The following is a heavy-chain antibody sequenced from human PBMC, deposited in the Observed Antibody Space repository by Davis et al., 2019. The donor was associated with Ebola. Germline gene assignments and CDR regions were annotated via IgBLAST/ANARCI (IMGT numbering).Heavy chain of an antibody. CDR1: GFTFSRYE. J-gene: IGHJ4*02. D-gene: IGHD4-17*01. CDR3: AKATAIDY. CDR2: ISSSGDKI. Sequence: GGSLRLSCAASGFTFSRYEMNWVRQAPGKGLEWVSGISSSGDKIYYADSVKGRFTISRDNSKNTLYLQMNSLRAEDTAVYYCAKATAIDYWGQGTLVTVSS. V-gene: IGHV3-23*01.